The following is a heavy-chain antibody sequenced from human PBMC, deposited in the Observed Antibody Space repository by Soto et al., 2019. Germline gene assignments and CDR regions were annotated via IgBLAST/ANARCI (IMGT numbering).Heavy chain of an antibody. J-gene: IGHJ6*02. Sequence: QVQLQESGPGLVKPSGTLSLTCVVSGASISDSHWWTWVRQPPGKGLEWIGAMFHSGSTNYNPTLXXRAAISIDKSRAQFSLNLNSVTAPDTAVYYCANNTDYASDAWCQGTTVTFSS. CDR2: MFHSGST. V-gene: IGHV4-4*02. D-gene: IGHD2-2*02. CDR3: ANNTDYASDA. CDR1: GASISDSHW.